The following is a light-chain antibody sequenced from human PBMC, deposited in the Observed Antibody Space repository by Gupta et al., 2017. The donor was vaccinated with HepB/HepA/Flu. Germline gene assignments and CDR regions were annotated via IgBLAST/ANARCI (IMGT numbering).Light chain of an antibody. CDR2: DAS. CDR3: QQRRNWPPTFT. V-gene: IGKV3-11*01. Sequence: EIVLTQSPATLSLSPGERATLSCRASQSVSSYLAWYQQKPGQAPRLLIYDASNRATGIPARFSGSGSGTDFTLTISSLEPEDFAVYYCQQRRNWPPTFTFGHGTKVDIK. CDR1: QSVSSY. J-gene: IGKJ3*01.